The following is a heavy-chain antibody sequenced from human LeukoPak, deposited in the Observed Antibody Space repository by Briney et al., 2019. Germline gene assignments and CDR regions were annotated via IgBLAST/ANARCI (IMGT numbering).Heavy chain of an antibody. V-gene: IGHV4-61*02. CDR3: ARESVVVVAARTYYFDY. CDR1: GGSISSGGYY. D-gene: IGHD2-15*01. J-gene: IGHJ4*02. CDR2: IYTSGST. Sequence: PSQTLSLTCTVSGGSISSGGYYWSWIRQPAGKGLEWIGRIYTSGSTNYNPSLKSRVTMSVDTSKNQFSLKLSSVTAADTAVYYCARESVVVVAARTYYFDYWGQGTLVTASS.